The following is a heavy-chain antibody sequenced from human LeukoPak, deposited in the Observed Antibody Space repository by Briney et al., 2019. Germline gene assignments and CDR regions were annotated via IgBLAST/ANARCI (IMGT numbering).Heavy chain of an antibody. J-gene: IGHJ4*02. CDR3: ARRAGAYSHPYDY. V-gene: IGHV3-53*01. D-gene: IGHD4/OR15-4a*01. Sequence: PGGSLRLSCAASGFTFSSYAMHWVRQAPGKGLEWVSFIYSDNTHYSGSVKGRFTISRDNSKNTLYLQMNSLRAEDTAVYYCARRAGAYSHPYDYWGQGTLVTVSS. CDR2: IYSDNT. CDR1: GFTFSSYA.